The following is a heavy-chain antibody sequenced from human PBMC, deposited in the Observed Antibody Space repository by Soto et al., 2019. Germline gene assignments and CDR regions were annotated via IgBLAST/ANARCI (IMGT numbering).Heavy chain of an antibody. V-gene: IGHV4-34*01. J-gene: IGHJ6*03. CDR2: INHSGST. CDR3: ASSRTLSGIAAAGTGYYYYMDV. CDR1: GGSFSGYY. D-gene: IGHD6-13*01. Sequence: SETLSLTCAVYGGSFSGYYWSWIRQPPGKGLEWIGEINHSGSTNYNPSLKSRVTISVDTSKNQFSLKLSSVTAADTAVYYCASSRTLSGIAAAGTGYYYYMDVWGKGTTVTVSS.